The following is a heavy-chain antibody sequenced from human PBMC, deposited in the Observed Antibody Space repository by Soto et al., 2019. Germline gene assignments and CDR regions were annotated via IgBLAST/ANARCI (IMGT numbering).Heavy chain of an antibody. Sequence: ASVKVSCKVSGYTLTELSMHWVRQAPGKGLEWMGGFDPEDGETIYAQKFQGRVTMTEDTSTDTAYMELSSLRSEDTAVYYCATSSCSGGSCSDGMDVWRQGPTVTVSS. CDR1: GYTLTELS. V-gene: IGHV1-24*01. D-gene: IGHD2-15*01. J-gene: IGHJ6*02. CDR2: FDPEDGET. CDR3: ATSSCSGGSCSDGMDV.